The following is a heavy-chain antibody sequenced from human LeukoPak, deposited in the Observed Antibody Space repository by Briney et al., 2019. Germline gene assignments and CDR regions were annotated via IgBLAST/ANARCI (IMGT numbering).Heavy chain of an antibody. V-gene: IGHV1-18*04. D-gene: IGHD2-2*01. Sequence: ASVKVSCKASGYSFTSYGISWVRQAPGQGLEWMGWISAYNGNTNYAQKLQGRVTMTTDTSTSTAYMELRSLRSDDTAVYYCAREYVLVPAAIGAFDIWGQGTMVTVSS. CDR1: GYSFTSYG. J-gene: IGHJ3*02. CDR2: ISAYNGNT. CDR3: AREYVLVPAAIGAFDI.